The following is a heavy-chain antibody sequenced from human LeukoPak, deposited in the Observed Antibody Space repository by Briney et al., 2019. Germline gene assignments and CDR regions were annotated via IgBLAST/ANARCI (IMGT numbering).Heavy chain of an antibody. CDR2: IYYSGST. CDR3: ASTPGDCSGGSCYWAPFFDY. J-gene: IGHJ4*02. V-gene: IGHV4-59*01. Sequence: SETLSLTCTVSGGSISSYYWSWIRQPPGKGLEWIGYIYYSGSTNYNPSLKSRVTISVDTSKNQFSLKLSSVTAADTAVYYCASTPGDCSGGSCYWAPFFDYWGQGTLVTVSS. CDR1: GGSISSYY. D-gene: IGHD2-15*01.